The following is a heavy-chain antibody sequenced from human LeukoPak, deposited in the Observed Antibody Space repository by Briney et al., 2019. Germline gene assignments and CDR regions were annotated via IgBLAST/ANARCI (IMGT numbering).Heavy chain of an antibody. J-gene: IGHJ3*02. CDR2: ISWNSGSI. Sequence: GGSLRLSCAASGFTFDDYAMHWVRQAPGKGLEWVSGISWNSGSIGYADSVKGRFTISRDNAKNSLYLQMNSLRAEDTALYYCAKPVEDTMVRGAYDAFDIWGQGTMVTVSS. CDR1: GFTFDDYA. CDR3: AKPVEDTMVRGAYDAFDI. D-gene: IGHD3-10*01. V-gene: IGHV3-9*01.